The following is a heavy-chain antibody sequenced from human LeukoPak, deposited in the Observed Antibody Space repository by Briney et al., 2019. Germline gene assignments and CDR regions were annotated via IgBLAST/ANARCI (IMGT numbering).Heavy chain of an antibody. CDR3: ARGGGYNFFHY. V-gene: IGHV1-8*01. CDR2: MNPNSGNT. Sequence: ASVKVSCKAPGYTFTSFDINWVRQATGQGLEWMGWMNPNSGNTVYAQNFQGRVTMTRSTSISTAYMELTSLRSEDTAVYYCARGGGYNFFHYWGQGTLVTVSS. CDR1: GYTFTSFD. D-gene: IGHD5-24*01. J-gene: IGHJ4*02.